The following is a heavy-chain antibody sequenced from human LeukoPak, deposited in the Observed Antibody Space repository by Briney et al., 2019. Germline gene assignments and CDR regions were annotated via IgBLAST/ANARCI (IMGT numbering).Heavy chain of an antibody. V-gene: IGHV4-34*01. CDR3: ARLHYGGNYGYYYYYMDV. J-gene: IGHJ6*03. D-gene: IGHD4-23*01. CDR1: GGSFSGYY. CDR2: INHSGST. Sequence: SETLSLTCAVYGGSFSGYYWSWIRQPPGKGLEWIGEINHSGSTNYNPSLKSRVTISVDTSKNQFSLKLSSVTAADTAAYYCARLHYGGNYGYYYYYMDVWGKGTTVTISS.